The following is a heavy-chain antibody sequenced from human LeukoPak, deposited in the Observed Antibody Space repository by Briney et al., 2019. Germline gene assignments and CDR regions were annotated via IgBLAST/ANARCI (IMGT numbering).Heavy chain of an antibody. Sequence: ETLSLTCTVSGGSISSYYWSWIRQPPGNGLEWVSVIYSGGSTYYADSVKGRFTISRDSSKNTLYLQMNSLRAADTAVYYCARVEIYYASGTYYTAPMDWGQGTLVTVSS. V-gene: IGHV3-66*01. CDR1: GGSISSYY. CDR2: IYSGGST. CDR3: ARVEIYYASGTYYTAPMD. D-gene: IGHD3-10*01. J-gene: IGHJ4*02.